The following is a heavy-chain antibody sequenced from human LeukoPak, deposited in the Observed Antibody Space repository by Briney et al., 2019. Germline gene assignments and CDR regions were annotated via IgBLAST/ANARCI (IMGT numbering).Heavy chain of an antibody. CDR2: ISHDGSNK. Sequence: PGGTLRLSCAASGFSFSSYGMHWVRQAPGKGLEWVAVISHDGSNKYYADSVKGRFTISRDNSKNTLYLQMNSLRAEDTAVYYCAKDRRGLEWLHDAFDIWGQGTMVTVSS. CDR3: AKDRRGLEWLHDAFDI. D-gene: IGHD3-3*01. CDR1: GFSFSSYG. J-gene: IGHJ3*02. V-gene: IGHV3-30*18.